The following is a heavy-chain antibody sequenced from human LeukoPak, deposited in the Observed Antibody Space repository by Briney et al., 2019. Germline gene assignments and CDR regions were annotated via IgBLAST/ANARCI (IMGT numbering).Heavy chain of an antibody. Sequence: GGSLRLSCAASGFTFSSYAMHWVRQAPGKGLEWVVVISYDGSNKYYADSVKGRFTISRDNSKNTLFLQMNSLRVGDTAVYYCARAGYYDSSGFYAPDAFDIWGQGTVVTVSS. D-gene: IGHD3-22*01. CDR2: ISYDGSNK. CDR3: ARAGYYDSSGFYAPDAFDI. J-gene: IGHJ3*02. CDR1: GFTFSSYA. V-gene: IGHV3-30*14.